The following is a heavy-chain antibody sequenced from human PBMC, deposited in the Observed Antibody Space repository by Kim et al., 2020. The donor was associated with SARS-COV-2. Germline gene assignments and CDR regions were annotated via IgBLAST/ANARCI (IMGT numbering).Heavy chain of an antibody. J-gene: IGHJ5*02. V-gene: IGHV1-8*01. Sequence: QKTQGRVTMTRNTSISTAYMELSSRRSEDTAVYYCAREQQLAQRGFDPWGQGTLVTVSS. CDR3: AREQQLAQRGFDP. D-gene: IGHD6-13*01.